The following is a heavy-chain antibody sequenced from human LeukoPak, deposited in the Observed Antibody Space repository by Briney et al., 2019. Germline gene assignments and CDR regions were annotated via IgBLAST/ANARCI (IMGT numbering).Heavy chain of an antibody. D-gene: IGHD6-19*01. CDR3: ARGPQRLQGIAVAGVFDY. V-gene: IGHV3-53*01. CDR1: GFNVSSNC. Sequence: GGSQRLSCAASGFNVSSNCINWVRQAPGKGLEWVSVIYGDDSANYADSVKGRFTISRDNSKDKVYLQMNSLRAEDTAVYYCARGPQRLQGIAVAGVFDYWGQGTLVTVSS. J-gene: IGHJ4*02. CDR2: IYGDDSA.